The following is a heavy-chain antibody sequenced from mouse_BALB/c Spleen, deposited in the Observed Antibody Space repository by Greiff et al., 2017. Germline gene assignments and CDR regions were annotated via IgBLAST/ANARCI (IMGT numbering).Heavy chain of an antibody. J-gene: IGHJ4*01. CDR2: INPSNGGT. V-gene: IGHV1S81*02. CDR1: GYTFTSYY. Sequence: QVQLKESGAELVKPGASVKLSCKASGYTFTSYYMYWVKQRPGQGLEWIGEINPSNGGTNFNEKFKSKATLTVDKSSSTAYMQLSSLTSEDSAVYYCTRGRHGAMDYWGQGTSVTVSS. D-gene: IGHD2-12*01. CDR3: TRGRHGAMDY.